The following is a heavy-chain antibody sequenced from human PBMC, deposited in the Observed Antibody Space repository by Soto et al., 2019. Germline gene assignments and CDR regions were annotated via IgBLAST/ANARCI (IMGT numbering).Heavy chain of an antibody. CDR1: GFTFSSVG. CDR2: ISYDGSNK. Sequence: PGGSLILSCAPSGFTFSSVGMPWVRQAPGKGLEWVAVISYDGSNKYYADSVKGRFTISRDNSKNTLYLQMNSLRAEDTAVYYCAKDKQQLVLYYYYGMDVWGQGTTVTVSS. D-gene: IGHD6-13*01. CDR3: AKDKQQLVLYYYYGMDV. J-gene: IGHJ6*02. V-gene: IGHV3-30*18.